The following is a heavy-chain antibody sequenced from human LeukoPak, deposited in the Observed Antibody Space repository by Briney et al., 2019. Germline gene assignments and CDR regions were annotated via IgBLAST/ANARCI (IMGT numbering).Heavy chain of an antibody. CDR2: IYHSGST. CDR1: GGSISSGGYS. J-gene: IGHJ6*02. D-gene: IGHD2-21*01. Sequence: PSQTLSLTCAVSGGSISSGGYSWSWIRQPPGKGLEWIGYIYHSGSTYYNPSLKSRVTISVDRSKNQFSLKLSSVTAADTAVYYCARGSVFSSYGMDVWGQGTTVTVSS. CDR3: ARGSVFSSYGMDV. V-gene: IGHV4-30-2*01.